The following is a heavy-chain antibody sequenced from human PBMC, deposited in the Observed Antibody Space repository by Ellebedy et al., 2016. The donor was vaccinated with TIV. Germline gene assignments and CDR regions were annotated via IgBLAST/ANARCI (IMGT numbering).Heavy chain of an antibody. V-gene: IGHV3-7*01. CDR1: GFTFSSYW. J-gene: IGHJ6*02. CDR3: ARDSGIAAAGTIGYGMDV. Sequence: GESLKISCAASGFTFSSYWMSWVRQAPGKGLEWVANIKQGGSEKYYVDSVKGRFTISRDNAKNSLYLQMNSLRAEDTAVYYCARDSGIAAAGTIGYGMDVWGQGTTVTVSS. CDR2: IKQGGSEK. D-gene: IGHD6-13*01.